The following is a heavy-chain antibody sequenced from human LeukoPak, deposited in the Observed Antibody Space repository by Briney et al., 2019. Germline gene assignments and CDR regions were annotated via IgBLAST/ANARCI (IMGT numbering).Heavy chain of an antibody. J-gene: IGHJ4*02. Sequence: PGGSLRLSCAASGFTFRSYGMHWVRQAPGKGLEWVAVISYDGSNKYYADSVKGRFTISRDNAKNTLYLQMTSLRLEDTAVYYCARPSPPGDGYNPSDQWGQGSLVIVSS. V-gene: IGHV3-30*03. D-gene: IGHD5-24*01. CDR3: ARPSPPGDGYNPSDQ. CDR1: GFTFRSYG. CDR2: ISYDGSNK.